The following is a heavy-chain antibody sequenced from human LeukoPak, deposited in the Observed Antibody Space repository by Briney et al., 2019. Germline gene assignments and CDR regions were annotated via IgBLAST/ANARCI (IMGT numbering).Heavy chain of an antibody. Sequence: VASVRLSCKVSGYSLTDLAMHWVRRAPGTGLEWMGGFDPVEGETIYAQKFQGRVTMTEDTSTDTAYMELSSLRSEDTAMYYCATVIDGHMVRGIIIEGYWFDRWGQGTLVTVSS. V-gene: IGHV1-24*01. CDR1: GYSLTDLA. D-gene: IGHD3-10*01. CDR3: ATVIDGHMVRGIIIEGYWFDR. CDR2: FDPVEGET. J-gene: IGHJ5*02.